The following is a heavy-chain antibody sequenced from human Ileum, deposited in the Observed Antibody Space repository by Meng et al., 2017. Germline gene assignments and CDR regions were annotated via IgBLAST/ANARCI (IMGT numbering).Heavy chain of an antibody. CDR3: ARAVYGDHANWLDP. CDR2: IIPIFSTS. J-gene: IGHJ5*02. Sequence: VQQLQSGAEVKMSGSSVEVSCKASGSTFNNYPINWLRQAPGQGLEWMGGIIPIFSTSNYAQKFQDRVTITTDQSTSTTYIELSSLRFEDSAIYYCARAVYGDHANWLDPWGQGTLVTVSS. D-gene: IGHD4-17*01. CDR1: GSTFNNYP. V-gene: IGHV1-69*05.